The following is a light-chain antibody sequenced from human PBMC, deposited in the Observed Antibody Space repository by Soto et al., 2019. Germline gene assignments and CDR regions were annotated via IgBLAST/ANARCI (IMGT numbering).Light chain of an antibody. CDR2: AAS. Sequence: DIQMTQSPSSLSASVGDRVTITCRASQSISSYLNWYQQKPGKAPKLLIYAASSLQSGVPSRFSGSGSGTDFALTIRSLQPEDFATYYCQQSYSTPTCGQGTKVEIK. CDR1: QSISSY. J-gene: IGKJ1*01. CDR3: QQSYSTPT. V-gene: IGKV1-39*01.